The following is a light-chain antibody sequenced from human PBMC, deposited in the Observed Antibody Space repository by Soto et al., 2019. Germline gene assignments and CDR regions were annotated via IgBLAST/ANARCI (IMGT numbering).Light chain of an antibody. CDR2: EVN. J-gene: IGLJ2*01. CDR3: SSYTSSDILGV. V-gene: IGLV2-14*01. CDR1: SSDVGGYNY. Sequence: QSVLTQPASVSGSPGQSITISCTGTSSDVGGYNYVSWYQQHAGKAPKLMIYEVNNRPSGVSDRFSGSKSGNTASLTISGLQAEDEADYYCSSYTSSDILGVFGGGTKLTVL.